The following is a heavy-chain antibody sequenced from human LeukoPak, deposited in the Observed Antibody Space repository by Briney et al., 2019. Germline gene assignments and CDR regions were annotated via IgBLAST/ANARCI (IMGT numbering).Heavy chain of an antibody. CDR3: ARDRLGDGYTPSY. CDR2: IWYDGSNK. J-gene: IGHJ4*02. CDR1: GFTFSSYG. D-gene: IGHD5-24*01. V-gene: IGHV3-33*01. Sequence: GGSLRLSCAASGFTFSSYGMHWVRQAPGKGLEWVAVIWYDGSNKYYADSVKGRFTISRDNSKNTLYLQMNSLRAEDTAVYYCARDRLGDGYTPSYWGQGTLVTVSS.